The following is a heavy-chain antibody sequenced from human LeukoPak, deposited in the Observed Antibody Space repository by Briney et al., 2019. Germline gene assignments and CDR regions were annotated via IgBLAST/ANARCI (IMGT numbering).Heavy chain of an antibody. V-gene: IGHV4-59*04. J-gene: IGHJ4*02. Sequence: SETLSLTCTVSGGSISSYYWSWIRQPPGKGLEWIGYIYHSGSTYYNPSLKSRVTISADTSKNQFSLDLTSVTAADAAVYYCATYLANSGSYFHFWGQGTLVAVSS. CDR3: ATYLANSGSYFHF. D-gene: IGHD3-10*01. CDR1: GGSISSYY. CDR2: IYHSGST.